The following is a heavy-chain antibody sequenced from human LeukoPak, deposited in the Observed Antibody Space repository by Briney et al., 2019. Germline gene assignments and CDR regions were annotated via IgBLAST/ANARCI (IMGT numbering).Heavy chain of an antibody. Sequence: GGSLRLSCAASGFTFRNAWMSWVRQAPGKGLEWVGRIKSKTDGGTTDYAAPVKGRFTISRDDSKTTLYLQMNSLKTEDTALYYCTTDFNFGDYAYDCWGQGTLVTVSS. CDR2: IKSKTDGGTT. CDR1: GFTFRNAW. J-gene: IGHJ4*02. D-gene: IGHD4-17*01. V-gene: IGHV3-15*01. CDR3: TTDFNFGDYAYDC.